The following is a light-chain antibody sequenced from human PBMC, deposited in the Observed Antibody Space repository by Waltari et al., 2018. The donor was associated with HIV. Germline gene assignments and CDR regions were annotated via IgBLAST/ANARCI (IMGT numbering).Light chain of an antibody. CDR2: EVS. Sequence: QSALTQPASVSASPGQSIPISCTGTSSDVGRYHYRPWYQQHPGKAPKPMIYEVSNRPSGVSNRFSGSKSGNTASLTISGLQAEDEADYYCSSYTSSSTPVVFGGGTKLTVL. J-gene: IGLJ2*01. V-gene: IGLV2-14*01. CDR1: SSDVGRYHY. CDR3: SSYTSSSTPVV.